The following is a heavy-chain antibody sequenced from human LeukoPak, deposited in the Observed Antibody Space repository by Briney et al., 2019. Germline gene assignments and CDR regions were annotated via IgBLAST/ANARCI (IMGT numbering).Heavy chain of an antibody. CDR1: GFPFSNYA. V-gene: IGHV3-23*01. J-gene: IGHJ4*02. D-gene: IGHD2-2*01. CDR2: ISDGGGST. Sequence: GSLELSCAASGFPFSNYAMSWVRPAPGKGLEWVSTISDGGGSTYYADSVKGRFTISRDNSKSTLYLQMDSLRAEDTAVYYCANPYLYCSSSNCQFWGQGTLVTVSS. CDR3: ANPYLYCSSSNCQF.